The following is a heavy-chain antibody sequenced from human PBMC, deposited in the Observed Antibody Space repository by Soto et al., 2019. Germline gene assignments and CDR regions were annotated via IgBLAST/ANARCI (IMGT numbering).Heavy chain of an antibody. Sequence: ASVKVSCQASGYTFTSYAMHLVRQAPGQRLEWMGWINAGNGNTKYSQKFQGRVTITRDTSASTAYMELSSLRSEDTAVYYCARAVAVAADFDYWGQGTLVTVSS. CDR2: INAGNGNT. CDR1: GYTFTSYA. CDR3: ARAVAVAADFDY. V-gene: IGHV1-3*01. J-gene: IGHJ4*02. D-gene: IGHD6-19*01.